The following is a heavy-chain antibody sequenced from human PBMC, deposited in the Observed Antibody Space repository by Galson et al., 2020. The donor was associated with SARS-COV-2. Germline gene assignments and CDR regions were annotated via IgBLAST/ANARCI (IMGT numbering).Heavy chain of an antibody. D-gene: IGHD3-3*01. CDR2: IYYSGST. CDR3: ARVRNLSGYSPWGYYYYGMDV. CDR1: GGSISSGGYY. Sequence: PSETLSLTCTVSGGSISSGGYYWSWIRQHPGKGLEWNGYIYYSGSTYYNPSLKSRVTISVDTSKNQFSLKLSSVTAADTAVYYCARVRNLSGYSPWGYYYYGMDVWGQGTTVTVSS. J-gene: IGHJ6*02. V-gene: IGHV4-31*03.